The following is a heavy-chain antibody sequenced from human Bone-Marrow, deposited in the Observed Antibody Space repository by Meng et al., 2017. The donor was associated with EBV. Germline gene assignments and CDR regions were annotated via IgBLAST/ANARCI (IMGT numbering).Heavy chain of an antibody. CDR3: ARDGGYSSGWYGY. CDR1: GFTFSEYY. D-gene: IGHD6-19*01. V-gene: IGHV3-11*01. CDR2: ISSSGSTI. Sequence: VQLVESEGGLVKPGRALRLSCAACGFTFSEYYMSWIRQAPGKGLEWFSYISSSGSTIYYADSVKGRFTISRDDAKNSLYLQMNSLRAEDTAVYYCARDGGYSSGWYGYWGQGTLVTVSS. J-gene: IGHJ4*02.